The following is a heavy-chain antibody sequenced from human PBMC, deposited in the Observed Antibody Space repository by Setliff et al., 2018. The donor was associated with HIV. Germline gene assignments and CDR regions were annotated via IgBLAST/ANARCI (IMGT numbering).Heavy chain of an antibody. CDR2: VSSSGST. CDR1: GGSINNGVSY. V-gene: IGHV4-61*09. CDR3: ARQSITIFGVVISGSDP. Sequence: SETLSLTCTVSGGSINNGVSYWSWIRQSAEKGLEWIGHVSSSGSTTYNPSLKSRVTISVDVSKNQFSLMLDSVTAADAAVYYCARQSITIFGVVISGSDPWGQGTLVTVS. D-gene: IGHD3-3*01. J-gene: IGHJ5*02.